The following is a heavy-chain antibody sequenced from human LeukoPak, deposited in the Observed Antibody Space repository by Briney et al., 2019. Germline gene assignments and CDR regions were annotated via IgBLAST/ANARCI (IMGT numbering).Heavy chain of an antibody. Sequence: ASVKVSCKASGGTFSSYAISWVRQAPGQGLEWMGRIIPILGIANYAQKFQGRVTITADKSTSTAYMELSSLRSEDTAVYYCASSYDILTGYHQHYGMDVWGQGTTVTVSS. CDR1: GGTFSSYA. CDR2: IIPILGIA. J-gene: IGHJ6*02. D-gene: IGHD3-9*01. V-gene: IGHV1-69*04. CDR3: ASSYDILTGYHQHYGMDV.